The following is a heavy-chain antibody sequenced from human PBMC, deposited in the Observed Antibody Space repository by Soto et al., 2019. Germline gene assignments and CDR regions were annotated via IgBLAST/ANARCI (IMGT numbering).Heavy chain of an antibody. Sequence: QVHLVQSGAEVKKPGASVKVSCKASGYTFTSYGITWVRQAPGQGLEWMGWISAHNGNTDYAQKLQGRVIVTRDTFTSTASMELRSLISVVTAVYYCARGRYGDYWGQGALVTVSA. J-gene: IGHJ4*02. CDR2: ISAHNGNT. D-gene: IGHD1-1*01. CDR3: ARGRYGDY. V-gene: IGHV1-18*01. CDR1: GYTFTSYG.